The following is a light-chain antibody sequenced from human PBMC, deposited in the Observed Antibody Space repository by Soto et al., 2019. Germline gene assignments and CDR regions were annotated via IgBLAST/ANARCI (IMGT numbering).Light chain of an antibody. J-gene: IGLJ1*01. Sequence: QSVLTQPASVSGSPGQSITISCTGTSSDVGGYNYVSWYQQHPGKAHKLMIYDVNNRPSGVSKRFSGSKSGNTASLTISGLQAEDEADYYCSSYTSSSTKVFGTGTKVTV. CDR1: SSDVGGYNY. CDR2: DVN. CDR3: SSYTSSSTKV. V-gene: IGLV2-14*01.